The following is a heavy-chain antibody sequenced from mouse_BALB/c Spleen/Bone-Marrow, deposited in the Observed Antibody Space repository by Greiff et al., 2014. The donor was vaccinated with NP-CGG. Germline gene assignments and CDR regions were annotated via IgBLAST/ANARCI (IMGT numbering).Heavy chain of an antibody. Sequence: QVQLQQSGAELARPGASVKLSCKASGYTFTGYWVQWIKQRPGQGLEWIGAIYPGDGDTRYTQKFKGKATLTADKSSSTAYMQLSSLASEDSAVYYCARGNYEGAMDYWGQGTSVTVSS. J-gene: IGHJ4*01. CDR3: ARGNYEGAMDY. V-gene: IGHV1-87*01. D-gene: IGHD2-4*01. CDR2: IYPGDGDT. CDR1: GYTFTGYW.